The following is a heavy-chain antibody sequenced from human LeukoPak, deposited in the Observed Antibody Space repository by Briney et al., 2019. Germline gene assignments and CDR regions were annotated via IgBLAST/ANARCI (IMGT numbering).Heavy chain of an antibody. D-gene: IGHD4-11*01. CDR2: IWSDGTNQ. CDR1: KFTFSHYG. Sequence: GGSLRLSCAASKFTFSHYGMHWVRQAPGKGLQWVAVIWSDGTNQYYADSVKGRFTISRDNSNKMVYLQMNSLRADDTGVYYCAKDAQRGLDYSNSLEYWGQGALVIVSS. CDR3: AKDAQRGLDYSNSLEY. V-gene: IGHV3-33*06. J-gene: IGHJ4*02.